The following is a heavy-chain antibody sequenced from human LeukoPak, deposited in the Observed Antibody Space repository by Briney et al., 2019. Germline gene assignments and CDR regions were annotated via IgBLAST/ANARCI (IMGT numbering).Heavy chain of an antibody. CDR2: FDPGDGET. D-gene: IGHD2-21*02. CDR1: GYTLTELS. Sequence: WASVKVSCKVSGYTLTELSMHWVRQAPGKGLEWMGGFDPGDGETIYAQKFQGRVTMTEDTSTDTAYMELSSLRSEDTAVYYCATVQPATAIYNWFDPWGQGTLVTVSS. J-gene: IGHJ5*02. V-gene: IGHV1-24*01. CDR3: ATVQPATAIYNWFDP.